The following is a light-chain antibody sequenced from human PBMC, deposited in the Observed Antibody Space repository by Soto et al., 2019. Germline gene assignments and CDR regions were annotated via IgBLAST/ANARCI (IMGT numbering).Light chain of an antibody. Sequence: QSALTQPPSASGSPGQSVTFSCTGSSSDIGLYNYISWYQQHPGKAPKLIIFGVNKRPSGVPDRFSGSKSGNTASLTVSGLQDEDEADYFCSSYVGNNNFVFGTGTKVTVL. J-gene: IGLJ1*01. V-gene: IGLV2-8*01. CDR1: SSDIGLYNY. CDR3: SSYVGNNNFV. CDR2: GVN.